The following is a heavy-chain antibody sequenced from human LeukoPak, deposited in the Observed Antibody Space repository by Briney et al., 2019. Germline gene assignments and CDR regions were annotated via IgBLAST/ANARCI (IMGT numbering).Heavy chain of an antibody. J-gene: IGHJ4*02. CDR2: IYYSGST. CDR3: AKMPDVGMWYFDY. CDR1: GGSISSSSYY. Sequence: PSETLSLTCTVSGGSISSSSYYWGWIRQPPGKGLEWIGSIYYSGSTYYNPSLKSRVTISVDTSKNQFSLKLSSVTAADTAVYYCAKMPDVGMWYFDYWGQGTLVTVSS. V-gene: IGHV4-39*01. D-gene: IGHD7-27*01.